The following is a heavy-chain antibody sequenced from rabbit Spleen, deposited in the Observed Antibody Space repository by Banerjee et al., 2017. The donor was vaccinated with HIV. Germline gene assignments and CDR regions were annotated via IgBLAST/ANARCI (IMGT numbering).Heavy chain of an antibody. CDR1: EFTISAYG. D-gene: IGHD5-1*01. CDR2: IYTGSGGN. CDR3: AREEGDSHFTL. Sequence: QEQVEESGGGLVTPGGTLTLTCTASEFTISAYGVSWVRQAPGKGLEWIGTIYTGSGGNYYATWVNGRFTISSDNAQNTVDLQMTSLTTADTATYFCAREEGDSHFTLWGPGTLVTVS. V-gene: IGHV1S36*01. J-gene: IGHJ4*01.